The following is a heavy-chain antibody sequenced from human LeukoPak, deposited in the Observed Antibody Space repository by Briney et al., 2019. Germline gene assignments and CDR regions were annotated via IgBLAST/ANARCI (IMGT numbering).Heavy chain of an antibody. D-gene: IGHD5-24*01. V-gene: IGHV3-23*01. Sequence: AGGSLRLSCAASGFTFSSYAMSWVRQAPGKGLEWVSAISGSGGSTYYADSVKGRFTISRDNGKNSLYLQMKRLRAEDTAVYYCARGYINFDYWGQGTLVTVSS. CDR1: GFTFSSYA. CDR3: ARGYINFDY. CDR2: ISGSGGST. J-gene: IGHJ4*02.